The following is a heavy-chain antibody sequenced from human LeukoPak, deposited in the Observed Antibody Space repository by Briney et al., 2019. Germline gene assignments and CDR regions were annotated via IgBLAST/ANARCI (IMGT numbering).Heavy chain of an antibody. J-gene: IGHJ4*02. Sequence: GASVKVSCKTSGYTFTGYYLHWVRQAPGQRPEWMGRIDPDSGGTHYGQKSQGRVTVTRDTSIATVHMELSGLTSDDTAVYYCARVPGPYTTSRFDFWGQGTLVTVSS. V-gene: IGHV1-2*02. CDR2: IDPDSGGT. CDR1: GYTFTGYY. CDR3: ARVPGPYTTSRFDF. D-gene: IGHD2-2*02.